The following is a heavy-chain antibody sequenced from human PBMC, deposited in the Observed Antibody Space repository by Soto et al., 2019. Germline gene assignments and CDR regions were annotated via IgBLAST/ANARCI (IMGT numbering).Heavy chain of an antibody. CDR3: ARKKDLTTVTRDYYYRMDV. Sequence: GASVKVSCKASGYTFTGYYMHWVRQAPGQGLEWMRWINPNSGGTNYAQKFQGRVTMTRDTSISTAYMELSRLRSDDTAVYYCARKKDLTTVTRDYYYRMDVWGQGTTVTVSS. D-gene: IGHD4-17*01. CDR2: INPNSGGT. J-gene: IGHJ6*02. V-gene: IGHV1-2*02. CDR1: GYTFTGYY.